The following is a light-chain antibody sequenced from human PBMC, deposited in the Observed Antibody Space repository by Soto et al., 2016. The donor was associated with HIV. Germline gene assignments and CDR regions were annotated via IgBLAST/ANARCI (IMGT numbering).Light chain of an antibody. CDR2: GAS. CDR3: QQSYTTPHT. CDR1: QDINNY. Sequence: DIQMTQSPSSLSASVGDTVTITCRASQDINNYLAWFRQKPGKAPKSLIYGASTLQSGVSSKFSGSRSGTDFTLTISSLQPEDFATYYRQQSYTTPHTFCQGTKVEIK. V-gene: IGKV1-16*02. J-gene: IGKJ2*01.